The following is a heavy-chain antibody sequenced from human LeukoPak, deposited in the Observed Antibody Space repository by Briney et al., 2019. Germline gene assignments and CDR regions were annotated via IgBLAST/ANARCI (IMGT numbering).Heavy chain of an antibody. Sequence: GGSLRLSCAASGFTFSSYSMNWVRHAQGEGLEWVSYISSSSSTIYYADSVKGRFTLSRDNAKNSLYLQMNSLRAEDTAVYYCARESHSSGSYPYDAFDIWGQGTMVTVSS. V-gene: IGHV3-48*01. CDR1: GFTFSSYS. CDR2: ISSSSSTI. J-gene: IGHJ3*02. CDR3: ARESHSSGSYPYDAFDI. D-gene: IGHD1-26*01.